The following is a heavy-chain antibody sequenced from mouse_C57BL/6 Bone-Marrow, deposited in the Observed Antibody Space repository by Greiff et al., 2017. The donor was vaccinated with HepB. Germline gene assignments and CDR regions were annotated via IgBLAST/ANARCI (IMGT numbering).Heavy chain of an antibody. CDR3: ARDDGSSLDY. CDR1: GFTFSDYY. D-gene: IGHD1-1*01. CDR2: INYDGSST. V-gene: IGHV5-16*01. Sequence: VQLKESEGGLVQPGSSMKLSCTASGFTFSDYYMAWVRQVPEKGLEWVANINYDGSSTYYLDSLKSRFIISRDNAKNILYLQMSSLKSEDTATYYCARDDGSSLDYWGQGTTLTVSS. J-gene: IGHJ2*01.